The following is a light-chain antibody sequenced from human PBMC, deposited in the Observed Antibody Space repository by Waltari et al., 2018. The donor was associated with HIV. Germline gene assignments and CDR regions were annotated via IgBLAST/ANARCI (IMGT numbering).Light chain of an antibody. CDR1: SSNIGSNT. CDR3: AAWDDNRNAVV. CDR2: SNN. V-gene: IGLV1-44*01. J-gene: IGLJ2*01. Sequence: QSVLTPPPSASGTPGQRVAIPCSGSSSNIGSNTITWYQPLSGRAPKLLINSNNQRPSGVPDRFSGSKSGTSGSLAISGLQSEDEADYYCAAWDDNRNAVVFGGGTKLTVL.